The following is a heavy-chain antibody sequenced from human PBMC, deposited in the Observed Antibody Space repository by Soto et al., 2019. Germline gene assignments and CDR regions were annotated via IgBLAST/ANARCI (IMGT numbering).Heavy chain of an antibody. CDR2: ISAYNGNT. Sequence: QVQLVQSGAEVKKPGASVKVTCKASGYTFTSYGISWVRQAPGQGLEWMGWISAYNGNTNYAQKLQGRVTMTTDTSTSTAYMELRSLRSDDTAVYYCARALNGDGPSLRHFDYWGQGTLVTVSS. J-gene: IGHJ4*02. V-gene: IGHV1-18*01. CDR1: GYTFTSYG. CDR3: ARALNGDGPSLRHFDY. D-gene: IGHD2-8*01.